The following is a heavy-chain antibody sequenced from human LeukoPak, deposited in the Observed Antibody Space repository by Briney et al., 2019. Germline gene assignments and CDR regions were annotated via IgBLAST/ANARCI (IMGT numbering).Heavy chain of an antibody. CDR3: ARSYYYGSGSYN. J-gene: IGHJ4*02. CDR2: IYYSGST. D-gene: IGHD3-10*01. V-gene: IGHV4-39*07. Sequence: SETLSLTCTVSGGSISSSSYYWGWIRQPPGKGLEWIGSIYYSGSTYYNPSLKSRVTISVDTSKNQFSLKLSSVTAADTAVYYCARSYYYGSGSYNWGQGTLVTVSS. CDR1: GGSISSSSYY.